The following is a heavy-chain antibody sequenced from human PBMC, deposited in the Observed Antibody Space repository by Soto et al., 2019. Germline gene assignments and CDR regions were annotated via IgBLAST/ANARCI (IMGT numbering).Heavy chain of an antibody. Sequence: GGSLRLSCAASGFTFSSYNMNWVRQAPGKGVEWVSSISSSSSYIYYADSVKGRLTISRDNAKNSLYLQMNSLRAEDTAVYYCPRDVRFDSSGFGLWGQGTMVTVSS. D-gene: IGHD3-22*01. CDR1: GFTFSSYN. CDR3: PRDVRFDSSGFGL. J-gene: IGHJ3*01. CDR2: ISSSSSYI. V-gene: IGHV3-21*01.